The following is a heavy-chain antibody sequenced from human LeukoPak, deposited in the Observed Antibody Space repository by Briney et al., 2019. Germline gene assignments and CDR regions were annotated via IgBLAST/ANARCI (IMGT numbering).Heavy chain of an antibody. J-gene: IGHJ6*02. CDR1: GGSISSYY. CDR3: ARQSTVPPVYYYYGMDV. V-gene: IGHV4-59*08. CDR2: ISYSGST. Sequence: SETLSLTCTVSGGSISSYYWSWIRQSPGKGLEWIGYISYSGSTTYNPSLKSRVAISVDTSKNQFSLKLSSVTAADTAVYFCARQSTVPPVYYYYGMDVWGQGTAVTVSS. D-gene: IGHD2-2*01.